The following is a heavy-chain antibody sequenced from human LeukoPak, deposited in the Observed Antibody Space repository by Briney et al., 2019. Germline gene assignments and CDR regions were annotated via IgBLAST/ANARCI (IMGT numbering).Heavy chain of an antibody. J-gene: IGHJ4*02. CDR3: ASEPGYYFDY. CDR1: GGSFSGYH. Sequence: SETLSLTCAVYGGSFSGYHWSWIRQPPGKGLEWIGEINHSGSTNYNPSLKSRVTISVDTSKNQFSLKLSSVTAADTAVYYCASEPGYYFDYWGQGTLVTVSS. D-gene: IGHD1-14*01. V-gene: IGHV4-34*01. CDR2: INHSGST.